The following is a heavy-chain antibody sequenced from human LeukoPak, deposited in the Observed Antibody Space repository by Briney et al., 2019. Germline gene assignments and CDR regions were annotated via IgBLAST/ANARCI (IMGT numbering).Heavy chain of an antibody. CDR3: AKDTGEQLVPYLDY. CDR1: GFTFSSYA. V-gene: IGHV3-23*01. J-gene: IGHJ4*02. Sequence: GGSLRLSCAASGFTFSSYAMSWVRQAPGKGLEWVSAISGSGGSTYYADSVKGRFTISRDNSKNTLYLQMNSLRAEDTAVYYCAKDTGEQLVPYLDYWGQGTLVTVSS. CDR2: ISGSGGST. D-gene: IGHD6-6*01.